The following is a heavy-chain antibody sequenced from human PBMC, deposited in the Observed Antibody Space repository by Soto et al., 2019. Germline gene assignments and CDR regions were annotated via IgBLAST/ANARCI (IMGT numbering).Heavy chain of an antibody. CDR3: ARDRRGARNTRRAMAP. J-gene: IGHJ5*02. D-gene: IGHD3-3*01. CDR1: VGCL. V-gene: IGHV4-31*02. Sequence: VGCLLRSKKQRPGKDLEWIGYIYYTGSTYYNRSLRSRLSMSVDTSENQFSLKLTSVTAADTAIYFCARDRRGARNTRRAMAPWGQRIMVTV. CDR2: IYYTGST.